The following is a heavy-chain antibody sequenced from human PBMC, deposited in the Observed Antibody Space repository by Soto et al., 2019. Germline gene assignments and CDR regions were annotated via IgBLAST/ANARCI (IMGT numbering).Heavy chain of an antibody. D-gene: IGHD3-10*01. CDR3: ARDLASSLWFGEAYNWFDP. V-gene: IGHV1-69*13. CDR2: IIPIFGTA. CDR1: GGTFSSYA. J-gene: IGHJ5*02. Sequence: GASVKVSCKASGGTFSSYAISWVRQAPGQGLEWMGGIIPIFGTANYAQKFQGRVTITADESTSTAYMELSSLRSEDTAVYYCARDLASSLWFGEAYNWFDPWGQGTLVTVSS.